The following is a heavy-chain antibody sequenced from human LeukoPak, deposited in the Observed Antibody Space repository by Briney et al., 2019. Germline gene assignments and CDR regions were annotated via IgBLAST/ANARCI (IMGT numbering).Heavy chain of an antibody. CDR1: GFTFSSYW. J-gene: IGHJ4*02. CDR3: AREFTDYYGSGSYPVY. CDR2: IKQDGSEK. D-gene: IGHD3-10*01. Sequence: GGSLRLSCAASGFTFSSYWMSWVRQAPGKGLEWVANIKQDGSEKYYVDSVKGRFTISRDNAKNSLYLQMNSLRAEDTAVYYCAREFTDYYGSGSYPVYWGQGTLVTVSS. V-gene: IGHV3-7*01.